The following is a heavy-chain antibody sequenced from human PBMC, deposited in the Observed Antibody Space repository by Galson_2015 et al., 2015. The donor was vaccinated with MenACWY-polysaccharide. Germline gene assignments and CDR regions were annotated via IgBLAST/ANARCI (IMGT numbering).Heavy chain of an antibody. CDR2: IKEDGRDK. Sequence: LRLSCAASGFGFRRYWMPWVRRAPGKGLEWVANIKEDGRDKHYGDSVKGRFTIYRDNSKNSLYLQLNSLRAEDTAVYYCVRPKSDYWGQGTLVTVSS. J-gene: IGHJ4*02. V-gene: IGHV3-7*01. CDR3: VRPKSDY. CDR1: GFGFRRYW.